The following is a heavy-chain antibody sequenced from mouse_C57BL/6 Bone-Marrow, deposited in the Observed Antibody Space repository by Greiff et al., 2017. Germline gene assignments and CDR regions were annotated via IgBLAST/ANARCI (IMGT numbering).Heavy chain of an antibody. D-gene: IGHD3-2*02. Sequence: VQLQQPGAELVKPGASVKMSCKASGYTFTSYWITWVKQRPGQGLEWIGDIYPGSGSTNYNEKFKSKATLTVETSSSTAYMQLSSLTSEDSAVYYCATAQARDYWGQGTTLTVSA. CDR2: IYPGSGST. J-gene: IGHJ2*01. CDR3: ATAQARDY. V-gene: IGHV1-55*01. CDR1: GYTFTSYW.